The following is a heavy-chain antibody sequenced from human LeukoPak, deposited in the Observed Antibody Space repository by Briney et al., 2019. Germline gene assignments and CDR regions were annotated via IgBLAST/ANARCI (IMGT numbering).Heavy chain of an antibody. V-gene: IGHV1-2*02. CDR3: ARAITRRDGYNSLFY. Sequence: GASVKVSCKASGYTFTGYYMHWVRQAPGQGLEWMGWINSNSGGTNYAQKFQGRVTMTRDTSISTAYMELSRLRSDDTAVYYCARAITRRDGYNSLFYWGQGTLVTVSS. CDR1: GYTFTGYY. J-gene: IGHJ4*02. D-gene: IGHD5-24*01. CDR2: INSNSGGT.